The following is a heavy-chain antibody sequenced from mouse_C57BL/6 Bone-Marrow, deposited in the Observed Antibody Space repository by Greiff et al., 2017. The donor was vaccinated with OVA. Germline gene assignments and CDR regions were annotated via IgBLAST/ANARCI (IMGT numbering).Heavy chain of an antibody. Sequence: VKLQESGAELARPGASVKLSCKASGYTFTSYGISWVKQRTGQGLEWIGEIYPRSGNTYYNEKFKGKATLTADKSSSTAYMELRSLTSEDSAVYFCASPYYYGSTRFAYWGQGTLVTVSA. CDR3: ASPYYYGSTRFAY. J-gene: IGHJ3*01. D-gene: IGHD1-1*01. V-gene: IGHV1-81*01. CDR1: GYTFTSYG. CDR2: IYPRSGNT.